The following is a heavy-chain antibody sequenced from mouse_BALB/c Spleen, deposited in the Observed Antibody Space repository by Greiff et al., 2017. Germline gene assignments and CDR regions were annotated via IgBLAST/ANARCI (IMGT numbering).Heavy chain of an antibody. V-gene: IGHV1-69*02. CDR1: GYTFTSYW. D-gene: IGHD2-2*01. Sequence: QVQLKQSGAELVRPGASVKLSCKASGYTFTSYWINWVKQRPGQGLEWIGNIYPSDSYTNYNQKFKDKATLTVDKSSSTAYMQLSSPTSEDSAVYYCTRSGWLPFDYWGQGTTLTVSS. J-gene: IGHJ2*01. CDR3: TRSGWLPFDY. CDR2: IYPSDSYT.